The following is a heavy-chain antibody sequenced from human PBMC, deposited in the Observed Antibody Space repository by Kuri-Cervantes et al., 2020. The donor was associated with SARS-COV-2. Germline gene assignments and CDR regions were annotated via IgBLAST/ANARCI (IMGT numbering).Heavy chain of an antibody. Sequence: GSLRLSCTVSGGSRSSYYWSWIRQPPGKGLEWIGEINHSGSTNYNPSLKSRVTISVDTSKNQFSLKLSSVTAADTAVYYCARHLCSSTSCYGAEWFDPWGQGTLVTVSS. CDR3: ARHLCSSTSCYGAEWFDP. J-gene: IGHJ5*02. V-gene: IGHV4-59*08. D-gene: IGHD2-2*01. CDR1: GGSRSSYY. CDR2: INHSGST.